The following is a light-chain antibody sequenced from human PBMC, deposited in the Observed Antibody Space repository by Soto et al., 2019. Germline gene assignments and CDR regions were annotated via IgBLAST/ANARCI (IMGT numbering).Light chain of an antibody. Sequence: QSALTQPASVSGSPGQSITISCTGSNSNIGAGFGVQWYQQFPRTAPRLLIYSNTNRPSGVPDRFSASKSGTSASLAITGLRAEDEADYYCQSFDINVLALIFGVGTKLTVL. J-gene: IGLJ2*01. CDR1: NSNIGAGFG. CDR2: SNT. V-gene: IGLV1-40*01. CDR3: QSFDINVLALI.